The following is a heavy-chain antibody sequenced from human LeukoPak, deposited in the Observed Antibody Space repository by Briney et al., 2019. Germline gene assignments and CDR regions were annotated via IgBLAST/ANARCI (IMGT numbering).Heavy chain of an antibody. Sequence: PGKSLRLSCAAPGFSFRSYATHWVRQAPRKGLEWVTFIWYDGSNEYYADSVKGRFTTSRDNSKNTLYLRMNSLRAEDTAVYYCAKDTSYGMDVWGQGTTVTVSS. CDR3: AKDTSYGMDV. CDR2: IWYDGSNE. J-gene: IGHJ6*02. V-gene: IGHV3-33*06. CDR1: GFSFRSYA.